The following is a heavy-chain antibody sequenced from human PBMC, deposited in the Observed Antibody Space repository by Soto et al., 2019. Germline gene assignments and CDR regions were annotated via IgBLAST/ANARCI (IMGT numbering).Heavy chain of an antibody. CDR2: IYSGGST. CDR3: VSLNPPDYYYYGMDV. J-gene: IGHJ6*02. Sequence: GGSLRLSCAASGFTVSSNYMSWVHQAPGKGLEWVSVIYSGGSTYYADSVKGRFTISRDNSKNTLYLQMNSLRAEDTAVYYCVSLNPPDYYYYGMDVWGQGTTVTVSS. CDR1: GFTVSSNY. V-gene: IGHV3-53*01.